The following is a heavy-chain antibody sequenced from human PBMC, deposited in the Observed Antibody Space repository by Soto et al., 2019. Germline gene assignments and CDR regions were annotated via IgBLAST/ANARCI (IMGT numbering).Heavy chain of an antibody. CDR1: GGSISSYY. J-gene: IGHJ4*02. CDR2: IYNSGST. V-gene: IGHV4-59*01. D-gene: IGHD4-4*01. Sequence: PSETLSLTCTVSGGSISSYYWSWIRQPPGKGLEWIGYIYNSGSTNYNPSLESRVTISVDTSKNQFSLKLSSVTAADTAVYYCARYLTLTRSLDYWGQGTLVTVSS. CDR3: ARYLTLTRSLDY.